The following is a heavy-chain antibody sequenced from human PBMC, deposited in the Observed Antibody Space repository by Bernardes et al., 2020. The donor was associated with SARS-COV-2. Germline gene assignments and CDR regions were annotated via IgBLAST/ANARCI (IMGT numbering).Heavy chain of an antibody. CDR3: AREFGGGYCKGGPCYSLEY. Sequence: GGSLRLSCATSGFTFSSYGFHWVRQAPGKGLEWVAIIWDDAVKTYYADSVKGRFTISRDNPKNTLYLQMNGLRGDDTAMYYCAREFGGGYCKGGPCYSLEYWCQGTLVTVSS. J-gene: IGHJ4*02. CDR1: GFTFSSYG. CDR2: IWDDAVKT. V-gene: IGHV3-33*01. D-gene: IGHD2-15*01.